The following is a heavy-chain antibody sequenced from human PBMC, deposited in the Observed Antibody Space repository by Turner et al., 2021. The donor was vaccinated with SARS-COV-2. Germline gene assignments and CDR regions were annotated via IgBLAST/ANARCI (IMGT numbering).Heavy chain of an antibody. CDR1: GFTFSSYS. CDR3: ARGDDFWRGYSSYGMDV. V-gene: IGHV3-21*01. D-gene: IGHD3-3*01. J-gene: IGHJ6*02. Sequence: EVQLVESGGGLVKPGGSLRLSCAASGFTFSSYSMNWVRQAPGKGLEWVSSISSRISYICYADSVKGRFTISRDNAKNSLYLQMNSLRAEDTAVYYCARGDDFWRGYSSYGMDVWGQGTTVTVSS. CDR2: ISSRISYI.